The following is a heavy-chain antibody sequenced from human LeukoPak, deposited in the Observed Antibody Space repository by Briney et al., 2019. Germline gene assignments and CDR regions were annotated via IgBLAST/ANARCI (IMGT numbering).Heavy chain of an antibody. CDR3: ASGRYSYGPAGGR. J-gene: IGHJ4*02. D-gene: IGHD5-18*01. Sequence: GGSLRLSCAASGFTFSNYAMSWVRQTPGKGLEWVSSVSGSGVTTYDADSVKGRFTISRDNSKNTLYLQMNSLRAEDTAVYYCASGRYSYGPAGGRWGQGTLVTVSP. V-gene: IGHV3-23*01. CDR1: GFTFSNYA. CDR2: VSGSGVTT.